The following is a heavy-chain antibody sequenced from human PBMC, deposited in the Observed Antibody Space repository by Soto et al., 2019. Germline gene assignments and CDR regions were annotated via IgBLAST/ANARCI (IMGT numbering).Heavy chain of an antibody. CDR3: ARGGYCGGDCYFDY. V-gene: IGHV1-69*12. D-gene: IGHD2-21*02. CDR2: IIPIFGTA. J-gene: IGHJ4*02. CDR1: GGTFSSYA. Sequence: QVQLVQSGAEVKKPGSSVKVSCKASGGTFSSYAISWVRQAPGQGLEWMGGIIPIFGTANYAQKFQGRVTITADESTSTAYMELSGLRSEDTAVYYCARGGYCGGDCYFDYWGQGTLVTVSS.